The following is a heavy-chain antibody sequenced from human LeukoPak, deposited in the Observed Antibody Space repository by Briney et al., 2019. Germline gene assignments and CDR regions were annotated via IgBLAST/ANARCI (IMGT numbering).Heavy chain of an antibody. D-gene: IGHD5-24*01. CDR1: GGSISSYY. Sequence: PSETLSLTCTVSGGSISSYYWSWLRQPPGKGLEWIGYIYYSGSTNYNPSLKSRVTISVDTSKNQFSLKLSSVTAADTVVYYCARGRDGYNYDYWGQGTLVTVSS. V-gene: IGHV4-59*01. J-gene: IGHJ4*02. CDR3: ARGRDGYNYDY. CDR2: IYYSGST.